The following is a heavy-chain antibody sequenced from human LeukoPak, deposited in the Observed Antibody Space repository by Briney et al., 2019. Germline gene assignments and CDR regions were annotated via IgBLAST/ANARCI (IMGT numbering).Heavy chain of an antibody. CDR2: INPNSGGT. CDR1: GYTFIDYY. D-gene: IGHD2-15*01. Sequence: ASVKVSCKASGYTFIDYYLHWVRQAPGQGLEWMGWINPNSGGTSFALNFQGRVTLTRDTSISTVYMELSRLRSDDTAVYYCARDLSGGALGAFDIWGQGTMVTVSS. V-gene: IGHV1-2*02. J-gene: IGHJ3*02. CDR3: ARDLSGGALGAFDI.